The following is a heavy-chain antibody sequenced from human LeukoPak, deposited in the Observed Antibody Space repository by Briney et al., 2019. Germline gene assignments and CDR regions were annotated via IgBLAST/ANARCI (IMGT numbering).Heavy chain of an antibody. V-gene: IGHV4-34*01. J-gene: IGHJ4*02. CDR3: ARDDSVNVWGSYRYRGGYYFDY. CDR1: GGSFSGYY. D-gene: IGHD3-16*02. Sequence: SETLSLTCAVYGGSFSGYYWSWIRQPPGKGLEWIGEINHSGSTNYNPSLKSRVTISVDTSKNQFSLKLSSVTAADTAVYYCARDDSVNVWGSYRYRGGYYFDYWGQGTLVTVSS. CDR2: INHSGST.